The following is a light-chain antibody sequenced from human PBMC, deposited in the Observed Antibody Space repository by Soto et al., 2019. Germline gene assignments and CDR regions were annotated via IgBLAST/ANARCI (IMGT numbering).Light chain of an antibody. J-gene: IGLJ1*01. V-gene: IGLV2-14*01. Sequence: QSVLTQPASVSGSPGQSITSSCTGTSSDVGDYNFVSWYQQHPGKAPKVVIYEVINRPSGGSNRFSGSKSGHTASLTISGLQAEDEADYYCSSYTGSSTLLFGTGTKVTVL. CDR1: SSDVGDYNF. CDR3: SSYTGSSTLL. CDR2: EVI.